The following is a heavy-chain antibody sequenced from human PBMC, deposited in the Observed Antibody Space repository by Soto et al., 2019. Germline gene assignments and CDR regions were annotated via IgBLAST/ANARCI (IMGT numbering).Heavy chain of an antibody. Sequence: SETLSLTCTVSGHSISSSTYYWGWIRQPPGRGLEWIGSVYYGENTYYNPSLKSRVTISVDTSKNLFSLNLSSVTAADTAMYYCARPQFSGTYHDPFKIWGPGTMVTVSS. CDR1: GHSISSSTYY. V-gene: IGHV4-39*02. CDR3: ARPQFSGTYHDPFKI. D-gene: IGHD1-26*01. J-gene: IGHJ3*02. CDR2: VYYGENT.